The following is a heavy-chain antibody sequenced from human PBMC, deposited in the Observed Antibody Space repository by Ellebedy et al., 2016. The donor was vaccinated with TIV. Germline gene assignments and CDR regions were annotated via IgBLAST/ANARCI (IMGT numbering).Heavy chain of an antibody. CDR1: GGSISSGSYY. D-gene: IGHD5-12*01. V-gene: IGHV4-39*07. J-gene: IGHJ4*02. CDR3: ARGQGRRKATDY. CDR2: IYYSGST. Sequence: GSLRLXCTVSGGSISSGSYYWGWIRQPPGKGLEWIGSIYYSGSTYYNPSLKSRVTLSVDTSKNQFSLKLSSVTAADTAVYYCARGQGRRKATDYWGQGTRVTVSS.